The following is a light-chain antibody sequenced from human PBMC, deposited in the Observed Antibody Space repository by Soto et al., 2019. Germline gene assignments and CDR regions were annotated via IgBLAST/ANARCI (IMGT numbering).Light chain of an antibody. Sequence: QSALTQPASVSGSPGQSITISCTGTSSDVGGYNYVSWYQQHPGKAPKLMIYDVSNRPSRVSNRFSGSKSGNTASLTISGLQAEDEADYYCSSYTSSSTPYVFGTGTQLTVL. J-gene: IGLJ1*01. CDR2: DVS. V-gene: IGLV2-14*01. CDR1: SSDVGGYNY. CDR3: SSYTSSSTPYV.